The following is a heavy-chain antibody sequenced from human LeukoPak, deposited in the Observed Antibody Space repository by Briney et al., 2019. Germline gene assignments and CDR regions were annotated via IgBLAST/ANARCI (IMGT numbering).Heavy chain of an antibody. D-gene: IGHD6-13*01. J-gene: IGHJ4*02. CDR1: GFTFTNSD. Sequence: GGSLRLSCAASGFTFTNSDMNWVRQAPGKGLEWVSFISASGGSAHYADSVKGRFTISRDNAKNSLYLQMNSLRAEDTAVYYCARVPLAAADHYFDYWGQGTLVTVSS. V-gene: IGHV3-21*01. CDR2: ISASGGSA. CDR3: ARVPLAAADHYFDY.